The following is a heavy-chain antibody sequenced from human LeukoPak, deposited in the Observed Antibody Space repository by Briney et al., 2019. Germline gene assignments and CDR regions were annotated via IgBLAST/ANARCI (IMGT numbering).Heavy chain of an antibody. CDR2: IYYSGST. J-gene: IGHJ4*02. D-gene: IGHD2-15*01. CDR1: GGSISSYY. V-gene: IGHV4-59*01. CDR3: ARGIIPFRKPFDY. Sequence: SETLSLTCTVSGGSISSYYWSWIRQPPGKGLEWIGYIYYSGSTNYNPSLKSRVTISVDTSKNQFSLELSSVTAADTAVYYCARGIIPFRKPFDYWGQGTLVTVSS.